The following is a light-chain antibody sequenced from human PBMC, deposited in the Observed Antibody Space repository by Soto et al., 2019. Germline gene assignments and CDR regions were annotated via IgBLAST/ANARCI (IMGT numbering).Light chain of an antibody. Sequence: QSALTQPPSASGSPGQSVTISCTGTSSDVGGYNFVSWYQHHPGKAPKLIIYEVTKRPSGVPDRFSGSKSGTTASLTVSGLLAEDEADYYCASYAGSQQVFGTGTKVTVL. V-gene: IGLV2-8*01. CDR2: EVT. CDR3: ASYAGSQQV. J-gene: IGLJ1*01. CDR1: SSDVGGYNF.